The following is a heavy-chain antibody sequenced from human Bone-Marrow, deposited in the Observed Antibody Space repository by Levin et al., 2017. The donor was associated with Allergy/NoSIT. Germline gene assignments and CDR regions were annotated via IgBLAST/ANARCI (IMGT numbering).Heavy chain of an antibody. CDR2: INTNTGNP. V-gene: IGHV7-4-1*01. CDR3: ARDQFPPPLFGIAVAGTLGY. Sequence: ASVKVSCKASGYTFTSYAMNWVRQAPGQGLEWMGWINTNTGNPTYAQGFTGRFVFSLDTSVSTAYLQICSLKAEDTAVYYCARDQFPPPLFGIAVAGTLGYWGQGTLVTVSS. CDR1: GYTFTSYA. J-gene: IGHJ4*02. D-gene: IGHD6-19*01.